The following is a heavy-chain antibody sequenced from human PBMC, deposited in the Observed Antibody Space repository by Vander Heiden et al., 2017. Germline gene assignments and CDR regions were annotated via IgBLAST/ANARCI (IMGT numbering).Heavy chain of an antibody. D-gene: IGHD3-22*01. CDR3: ARDSSGYYLDY. CDR1: GFTFSSYG. CDR2: IWYDGSNK. V-gene: IGHV3-33*01. J-gene: IGHJ4*02. Sequence: QVQLVESGGGVVQPGRSLRLSCAASGFTFSSYGMHWVRQAPGKGLEWVAVIWYDGSNKYYADSVKGRFIISRDNSKNTLYLQMNSLRAEDTAVYYCARDSSGYYLDYWGQGTLVTVSS.